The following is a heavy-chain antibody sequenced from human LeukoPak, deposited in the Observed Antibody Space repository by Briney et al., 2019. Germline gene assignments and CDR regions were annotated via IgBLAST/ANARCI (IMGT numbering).Heavy chain of an antibody. V-gene: IGHV4-59*01. J-gene: IGHJ4*02. CDR1: GGSISSYY. CDR2: IYYSGST. CDR3: ARSFIAADYFDY. Sequence: SETLSLTCTVSGGSISSYYWSWIRQPPGKGLEWIGYIYYSGSTNYNPSLKSRVTISVDTSKNQFSLKLSSVTAADTAVYYCARSFIAADYFDYWGQGTLVTVSS. D-gene: IGHD6-13*01.